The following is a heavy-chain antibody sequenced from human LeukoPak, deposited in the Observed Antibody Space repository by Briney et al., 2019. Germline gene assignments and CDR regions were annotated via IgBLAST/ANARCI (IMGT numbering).Heavy chain of an antibody. CDR1: GGSISSHY. D-gene: IGHD5-24*01. CDR3: ARGADWRWLQSLYYYYYMDV. Sequence: PSETLSLTCTVSGGSISSHYGGWIRQPPGKGLGWVGYISYSGSTNYNPSLKSRVTISVDTSKNQFSLKPSSVTAADTAVYYCARGADWRWLQSLYYYYYMDVWGKGTTVTVSS. J-gene: IGHJ6*03. V-gene: IGHV4-59*11. CDR2: ISYSGST.